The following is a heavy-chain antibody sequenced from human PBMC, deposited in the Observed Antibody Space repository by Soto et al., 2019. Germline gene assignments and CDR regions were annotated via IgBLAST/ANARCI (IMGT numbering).Heavy chain of an antibody. CDR2: TYYRSKWYN. Sequence: SQTLSLTCAISGDSVSSNSAAWNWIRQSPSRGLEWLGRTYYRSKWYNDYAVSVKSRITINPDTSKNQFSLQLNSVTPEDTAVYYCARDVTIFGVVNSPYYYYGMDVWGQGTTVTV. J-gene: IGHJ6*02. CDR3: ARDVTIFGVVNSPYYYYGMDV. CDR1: GDSVSSNSAA. D-gene: IGHD3-3*01. V-gene: IGHV6-1*01.